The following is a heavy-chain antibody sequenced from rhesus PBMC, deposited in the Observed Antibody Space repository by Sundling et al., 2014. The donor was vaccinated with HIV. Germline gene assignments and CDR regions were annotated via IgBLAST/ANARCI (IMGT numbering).Heavy chain of an antibody. CDR3: ARAAGGYALFDL. CDR1: GASISSHY. Sequence: QVQLQESGPGLVKPSETLPLTCAVSGASISSHYWSWIRQAPGKGLEWIGHISGSAGNTDYNPSLKSRVTISTDTSKNQFSLKLTSVTAADTAVYYCARAAGGYALFDLWGQGLRVTVSS. CDR2: ISGSAGNT. D-gene: IGHD5-24*01. J-gene: IGHJ3*01. V-gene: IGHV4S2*01.